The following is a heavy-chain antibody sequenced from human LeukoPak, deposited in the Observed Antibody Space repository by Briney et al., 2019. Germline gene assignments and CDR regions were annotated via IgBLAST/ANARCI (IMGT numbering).Heavy chain of an antibody. J-gene: IGHJ1*01. CDR3: AREDDLGAEYFQH. CDR2: IYYSGST. Sequence: SETLSLTCTVSGGSLSSYYWSWNRQPPGKGLEWIGYIYYSGSTNYNPSLKSRVTISVDTSKNQFSLKLSSVTAADTAVYYCAREDDLGAEYFQHWGQGTLVTVSS. CDR1: GGSLSSYY. V-gene: IGHV4-59*01. D-gene: IGHD5-24*01.